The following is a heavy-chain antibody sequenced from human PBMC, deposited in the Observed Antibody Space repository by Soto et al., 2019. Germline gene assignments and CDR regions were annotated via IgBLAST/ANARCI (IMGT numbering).Heavy chain of an antibody. Sequence: QVQLVQSGAEVKKPGASVKVSCKASGYTFTSYGISWVRQAPGQGLEWMGWISAYNGNTNYAQKLQGRVTMTTDTSTSTAYMELRSLRSDDTAVYYCARDASRKKSIVVVPAAGRHYYYYMDVWGKGTTVTVSS. J-gene: IGHJ6*03. D-gene: IGHD2-2*01. CDR1: GYTFTSYG. CDR3: ARDASRKKSIVVVPAAGRHYYYYMDV. V-gene: IGHV1-18*01. CDR2: ISAYNGNT.